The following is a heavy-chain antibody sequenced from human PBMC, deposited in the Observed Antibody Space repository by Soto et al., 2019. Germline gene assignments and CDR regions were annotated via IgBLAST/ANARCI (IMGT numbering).Heavy chain of an antibody. V-gene: IGHV5-51*01. CDR1: GYSFTSYW. Sequence: GESLKISCKGSGYSFTSYWIGWVRQMPGKGLEWMGIIYPGDSDTRYSPSFQGQVTISADKSISTAYLQWSSLKASDTAMYYCSRSRPAGNYYYYGMDVWGQGTTVTVSS. J-gene: IGHJ6*02. D-gene: IGHD6-13*01. CDR2: IYPGDSDT. CDR3: SRSRPAGNYYYYGMDV.